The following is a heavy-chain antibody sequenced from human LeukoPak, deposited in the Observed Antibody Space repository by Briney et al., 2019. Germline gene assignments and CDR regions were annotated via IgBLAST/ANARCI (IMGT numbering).Heavy chain of an antibody. Sequence: SGRSLRLSCAASGFTFSSYGMHWVRQAPGKGLEWVAVISYDGSNKYYADSVKGRFTISRDNSKNTLYLQMNSLRAEDTAVYYCARPIVVVVAATPGVYWGQGTLVTVSS. CDR3: ARPIVVVVAATPGVY. J-gene: IGHJ4*02. V-gene: IGHV3-30*03. D-gene: IGHD2-15*01. CDR1: GFTFSSYG. CDR2: ISYDGSNK.